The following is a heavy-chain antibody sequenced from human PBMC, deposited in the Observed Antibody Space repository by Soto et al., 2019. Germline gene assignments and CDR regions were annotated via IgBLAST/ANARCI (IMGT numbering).Heavy chain of an antibody. CDR2: INPNSGGT. J-gene: IGHJ6*03. CDR3: ARGGRLGIDYYDMDV. Sequence: ASVKVSCKASGYTFTGYYMHWVRQAPGQGLEWMGWINPNSGGTNYAQKFQGWVTMTRDTSISTAYMELSRLRSDDTAVYYCARGGRLGIDYYDMDVWGKGTTVTVSS. CDR1: GYTFTGYY. D-gene: IGHD3-16*01. V-gene: IGHV1-2*04.